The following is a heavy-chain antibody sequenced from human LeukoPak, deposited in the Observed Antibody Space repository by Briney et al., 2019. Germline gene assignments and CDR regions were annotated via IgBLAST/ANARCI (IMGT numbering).Heavy chain of an antibody. J-gene: IGHJ4*02. CDR3: ARYHYDSSGYPYYFDY. CDR2: ISYDGNNK. CDR1: GITFSSYG. D-gene: IGHD3-22*01. Sequence: PGGSVRLSCAASGITFSSYGMHWVRQAPGKGLEWVAVISYDGNNKYYADSVKGRFTISRDNSKNTVFLQLNSLRAEDTAVYYCARYHYDSSGYPYYFDYWGQGTLVTVSS. V-gene: IGHV3-30*03.